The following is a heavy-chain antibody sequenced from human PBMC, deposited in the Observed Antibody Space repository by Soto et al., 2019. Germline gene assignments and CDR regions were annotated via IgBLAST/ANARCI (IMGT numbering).Heavy chain of an antibody. CDR2: ISGSGGST. Sequence: EVQLLESGGGLVQPGGSLRLSCAASGFTFSDYSMSWVRQAPGKGLEWVSAISGSGGSTYYADSVKGRFTISRDNSKNTLYLQMNSLRAEDTAVYYCANGRFLEWLLPDNWFDPWGQGTLVSVSS. CDR1: GFTFSDYS. CDR3: ANGRFLEWLLPDNWFDP. V-gene: IGHV3-23*01. D-gene: IGHD3-3*01. J-gene: IGHJ5*02.